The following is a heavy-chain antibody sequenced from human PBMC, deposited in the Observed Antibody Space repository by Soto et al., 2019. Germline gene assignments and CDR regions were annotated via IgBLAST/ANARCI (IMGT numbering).Heavy chain of an antibody. J-gene: IGHJ6*02. CDR2: MNPNSGNT. CDR1: GYTFTSYD. Sequence: ASVKVSCKASGYTFTSYDINWVRQATGQGLERMGWMNPNSGNTGYAQKFQGRVTMTRNTSISTAYMELSSLRSEDTAVYYCARDKVAAAGSEYYYYYGMDVWGQGTTVTVSS. CDR3: ARDKVAAAGSEYYYYYGMDV. V-gene: IGHV1-8*01. D-gene: IGHD6-13*01.